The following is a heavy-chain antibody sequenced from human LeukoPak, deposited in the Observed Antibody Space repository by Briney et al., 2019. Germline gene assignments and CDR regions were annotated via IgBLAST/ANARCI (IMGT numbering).Heavy chain of an antibody. D-gene: IGHD4-11*01. CDR1: GGSISSGGYY. J-gene: IGHJ5*02. Sequence: SETLSLTCTVSGGSISSGGYYWSWIRQHPGEGLEWIGYIYYSGSTYYNPSLKSRVTISVDTSKNQFSLKLSSVTAPDTAVYYCARITVTGNWFDPWGQGTLVTVSS. CDR2: IYYSGST. CDR3: ARITVTGNWFDP. V-gene: IGHV4-31*03.